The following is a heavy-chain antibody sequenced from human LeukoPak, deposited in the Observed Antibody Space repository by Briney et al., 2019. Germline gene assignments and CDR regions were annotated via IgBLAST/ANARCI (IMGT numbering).Heavy chain of an antibody. Sequence: PGGSLRPSCGASGFTFSSNAMSWVRQAPGKGLDGVSTISGSGGSTYYADSVKGRFTISRDNSKNTLYLQMNSLRAEDTTVYYCAKDRAFDWLPSDYWGQGTLVTVSS. V-gene: IGHV3-23*01. CDR2: ISGSGGST. D-gene: IGHD3-9*01. CDR1: GFTFSSNA. J-gene: IGHJ4*02. CDR3: AKDRAFDWLPSDY.